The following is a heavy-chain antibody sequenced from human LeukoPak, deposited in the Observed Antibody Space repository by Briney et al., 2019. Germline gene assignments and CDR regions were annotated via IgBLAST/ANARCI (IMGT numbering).Heavy chain of an antibody. CDR2: ISGSGSST. CDR1: GFTFSNYA. J-gene: IGHJ4*02. CDR3: AKVPSTYSSNCY. D-gene: IGHD6-13*01. Sequence: GGSLRLSCVASGFTFSNYAMTWVRQAPGKGLEWVSTISGSGSSTYYADSVKGRFTISRDNSKNTLYLQMNSLRAEDTAVYYCAKVPSTYSSNCYWGQGTLVTVSS. V-gene: IGHV3-23*01.